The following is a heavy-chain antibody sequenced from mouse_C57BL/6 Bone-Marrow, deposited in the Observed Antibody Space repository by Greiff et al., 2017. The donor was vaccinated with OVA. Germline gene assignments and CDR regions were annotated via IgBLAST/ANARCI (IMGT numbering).Heavy chain of an antibody. Sequence: VQLQQSGPELVKPGASVKISCKASGYTFTDYYINWVKQRPGQGLEWIGWIFPGSGSTYYNEKFKGKATLTVDKSSSTAYMLLSSLTSEDSAVYFCAREDYYSNAWFAYWGQGTLVTVSA. CDR1: GYTFTDYY. J-gene: IGHJ3*01. CDR3: AREDYYSNAWFAY. V-gene: IGHV1-75*01. CDR2: IFPGSGST. D-gene: IGHD2-5*01.